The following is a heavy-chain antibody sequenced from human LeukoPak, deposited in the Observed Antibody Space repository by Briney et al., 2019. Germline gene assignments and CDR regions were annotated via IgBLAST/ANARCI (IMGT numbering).Heavy chain of an antibody. V-gene: IGHV1-18*01. CDR2: ISGHNGNT. CDR1: GYTFTNFG. D-gene: IGHD6-13*01. J-gene: IGHJ3*01. CDR3: ALGGYSPASHAFEF. Sequence: VASVKVSCKTSGYTFTNFGVTWVRRAPGQGLEWMGWISGHNGNTNYAQKVQGRVTMTTDTSTSTAYKELRSLTSDDTAVYYCALGGYSPASHAFEFWGQGTTVTVSS.